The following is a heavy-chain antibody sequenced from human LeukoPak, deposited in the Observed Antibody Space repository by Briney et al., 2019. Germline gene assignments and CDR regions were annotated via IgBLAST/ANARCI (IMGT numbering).Heavy chain of an antibody. V-gene: IGHV5-51*01. CDR3: ARQEGYYGSGDVSY. Sequence: IXXXRRLRGKGXEGMXCLYPCYSDTRYRPSFQGQVTISADKSISTAYLQWSSLKASDTAMYYCARQEGYYGSGDVSYWGQGTLVTVS. D-gene: IGHD3-10*01. J-gene: IGHJ4*02. CDR2: LYPCYSDT.